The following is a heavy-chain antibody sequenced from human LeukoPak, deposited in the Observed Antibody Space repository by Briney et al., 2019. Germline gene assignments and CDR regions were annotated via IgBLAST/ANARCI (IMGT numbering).Heavy chain of an antibody. CDR1: GYSISSGYY. CDR2: IYHSGST. V-gene: IGHV4-38-2*02. Sequence: SETLSLTCAVSGYSISSGYYWGWIRQPPGKGLEWIGSIYHSGSTYYNPSLKSRVTISVDTSKNQFSPKLSSVTAADTAVYYCARELTGDDYYYYMDVWGKGTTVTVSS. D-gene: IGHD7-27*01. J-gene: IGHJ6*03. CDR3: ARELTGDDYYYYMDV.